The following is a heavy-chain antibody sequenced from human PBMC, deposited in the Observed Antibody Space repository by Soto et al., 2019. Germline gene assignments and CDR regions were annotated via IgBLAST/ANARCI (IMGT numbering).Heavy chain of an antibody. CDR3: ARCHYGDYLFDY. V-gene: IGHV1-69*02. Sequence: QVQLVQSGAEVKKPGSSVKVSCKASGGTFRSYTISWVGQAPGQGLEWMGRIIPILGIANYAQKFQGRVTITADKSTSTAYMERSSLRSEDTAVYYCARCHYGDYLFDYWGQGNLVTVSS. CDR2: IIPILGIA. CDR1: GGTFRSYT. D-gene: IGHD4-17*01. J-gene: IGHJ4*02.